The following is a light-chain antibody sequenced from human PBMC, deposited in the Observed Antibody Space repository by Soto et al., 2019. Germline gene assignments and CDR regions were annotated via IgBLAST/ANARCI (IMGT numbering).Light chain of an antibody. V-gene: IGLV1-44*01. CDR3: AAWDDSLNGVV. CDR1: RFNIGRNT. Sequence: QSVLTQPPSASGTPGQRVTTSCSGSRFNIGRNTVNWYQQLPGSAPKLLIYSNNQRPSGVPDRFSGSRSGTSASLAISGLQSEDEADYYCAAWDDSLNGVVFGGGTKLTVL. CDR2: SNN. J-gene: IGLJ2*01.